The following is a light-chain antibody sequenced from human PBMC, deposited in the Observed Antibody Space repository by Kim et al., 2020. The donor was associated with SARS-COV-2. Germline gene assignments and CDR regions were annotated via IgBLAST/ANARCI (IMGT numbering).Light chain of an antibody. Sequence: VAPGETVTLPCRASQNIGSDLAWYQQKAGQAPRLLMYHVSARATGIPARFSGSGSGTEFTLTISSLQSEDVAVYYCQQYDNWPPNTFGQGTKLEI. CDR1: QNIGSD. J-gene: IGKJ2*01. V-gene: IGKV3-15*01. CDR3: QQYDNWPPNT. CDR2: HVS.